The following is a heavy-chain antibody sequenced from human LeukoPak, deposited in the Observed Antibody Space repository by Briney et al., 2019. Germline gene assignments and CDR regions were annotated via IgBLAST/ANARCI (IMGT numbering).Heavy chain of an antibody. CDR1: GFTFSSYG. D-gene: IGHD1-14*01. Sequence: GGSLRLSCAASGFTFSSYGMHWVRQAPGKGLEWVAIIWLDGSAEYYGDSVKGRFTVSRDNSKNTLYLQMDSLRVEDTAVYYCARDLNREDFDYWGQGTLVAVSS. J-gene: IGHJ4*02. V-gene: IGHV3-33*08. CDR2: IWLDGSAE. CDR3: ARDLNREDFDY.